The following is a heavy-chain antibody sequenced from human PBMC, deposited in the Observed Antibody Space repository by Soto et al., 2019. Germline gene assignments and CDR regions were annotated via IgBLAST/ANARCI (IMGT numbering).Heavy chain of an antibody. D-gene: IGHD3-16*01. CDR3: AREMAGLGGEYDY. Sequence: QVQLVQSGAEVKNPGASVKVSCKTSGYTFTKYGVGWVRQAPGQGLEWMGWISGSSGNANYAEKVQGRITLTTDTSTSPAYIELRSLRSDDKAVYYCAREMAGLGGEYDYWGQGTLFTVSS. CDR2: ISGSSGNA. CDR1: GYTFTKYG. J-gene: IGHJ4*02. V-gene: IGHV1-18*01.